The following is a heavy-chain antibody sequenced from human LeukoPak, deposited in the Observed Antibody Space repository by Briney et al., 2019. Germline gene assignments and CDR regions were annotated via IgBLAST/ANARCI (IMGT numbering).Heavy chain of an antibody. J-gene: IGHJ4*02. V-gene: IGHV3-23*01. D-gene: IGHD2-15*01. Sequence: PGGSLRLSCAASGFTFSTYAMTWVRQPPGKGLECVALITGTSGGSTITTFYADSVKGRFTISRDNSKNTLFLQMNSLRDGDSAIYYCSKDPASGSCRGGWCSDSPFDSWGQGTLVTVSS. CDR1: GFTFSTYA. CDR2: ITGTSGGSTITT. CDR3: SKDPASGSCRGGWCSDSPFDS.